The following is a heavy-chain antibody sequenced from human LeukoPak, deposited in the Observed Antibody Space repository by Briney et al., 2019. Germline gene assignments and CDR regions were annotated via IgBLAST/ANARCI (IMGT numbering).Heavy chain of an antibody. CDR2: IYYSGIT. J-gene: IGHJ3*02. CDR3: ARAGRWEGRPHAFDI. V-gene: IGHV4-59*01. CDR1: GFIFSSYS. Sequence: GSLRLSCAASGFIFSSYSMNWIRQPPGKGLEWIGYIYYSGITNYNPSLKSRVTISVGTSKSQFSLTLTSVTAADTALYYCARAGRWEGRPHAFDIWGQGTMVTVSS. D-gene: IGHD1-26*01.